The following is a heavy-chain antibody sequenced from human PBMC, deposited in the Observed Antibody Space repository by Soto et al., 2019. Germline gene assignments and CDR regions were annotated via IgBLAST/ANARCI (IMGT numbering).Heavy chain of an antibody. Sequence: PGGSLRLSCAASGFSVSSKYMNWVRQAPGKGLEWVSVIYSGGTTYYADSVKGRFTISRDSSKNTLYLQMNSLRDEDTAVYYCARDVIWDCSGGSCPHSYYYYYYGMDVWGQGTTVTVSS. J-gene: IGHJ6*02. CDR1: GFSVSSKY. V-gene: IGHV3-53*05. CDR2: IYSGGTT. CDR3: ARDVIWDCSGGSCPHSYYYYYYGMDV. D-gene: IGHD2-15*01.